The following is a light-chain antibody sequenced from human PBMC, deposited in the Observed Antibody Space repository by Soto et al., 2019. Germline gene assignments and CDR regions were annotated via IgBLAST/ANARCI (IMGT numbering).Light chain of an antibody. CDR1: QSVSSL. CDR2: GAS. CDR3: QQYNNWPLT. Sequence: EVVMTQSPATLSVSPGERVTLSCRASQSVSSLLAWYQQKPGQAPRLLIYGASTRATDIPDRFSASGSGTEFALTISSLQSGDFAVYYCQQYNNWPLTFGGGTKVEIK. J-gene: IGKJ4*01. V-gene: IGKV3-15*01.